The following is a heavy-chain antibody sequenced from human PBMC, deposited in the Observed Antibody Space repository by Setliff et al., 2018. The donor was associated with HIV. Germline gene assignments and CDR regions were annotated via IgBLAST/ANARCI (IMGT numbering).Heavy chain of an antibody. CDR2: VTPDGGDK. V-gene: IGHV3-7*03. CDR3: TTGVLPQLYDVVGGDS. CDR1: GFMFGVDW. Sequence: GGSLRLSCAASGFMFGVDWMSWVRQTPGKGLEWVASVTPDGGDKYYANSMRGRFTISRNDSTNTLFLQMNGLEVEDTGVYYCTTGVLPQLYDVVGGDSWGQGTLVTVSS. J-gene: IGHJ5*01. D-gene: IGHD3-16*01.